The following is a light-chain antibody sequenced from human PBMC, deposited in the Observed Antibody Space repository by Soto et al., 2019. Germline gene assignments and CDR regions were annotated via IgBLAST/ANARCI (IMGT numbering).Light chain of an antibody. J-gene: IGKJ4*01. CDR1: QSISGW. Sequence: DIQMTQSHPTLFASVGDRVIITCRASQSISGWLAWYQQKPGKAPKVLIYKASSLESGVPSRFSGSGSGTELTLTISSLQPDDFATYYCQQDNGFPLTFGGGTKLEI. V-gene: IGKV1-5*03. CDR2: KAS. CDR3: QQDNGFPLT.